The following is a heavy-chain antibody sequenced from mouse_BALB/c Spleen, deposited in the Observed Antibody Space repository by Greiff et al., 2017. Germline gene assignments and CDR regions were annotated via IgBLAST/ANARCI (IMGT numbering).Heavy chain of an antibody. D-gene: IGHD2-10*02. CDR1: GYTFTSYY. CDR3: TRGYGSHYAMDY. V-gene: IGHV1S81*02. Sequence: QVQLQQSGAELVKPGASVKLSCKASGYTFTSYYMYWVKQRPGQGLEWIGEINPSNGGTNFNEKFKSKATLTVDKSSSTAYMQLSSLTSEDSAVYYCTRGYGSHYAMDYWGQGTSVTVSS. CDR2: INPSNGGT. J-gene: IGHJ4*01.